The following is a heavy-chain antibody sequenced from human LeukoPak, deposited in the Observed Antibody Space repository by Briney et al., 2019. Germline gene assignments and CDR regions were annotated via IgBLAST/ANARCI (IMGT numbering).Heavy chain of an antibody. V-gene: IGHV3-21*01. Sequence: SGGSLRLSCAASGFTFSTYNMNWVRQAPGKGLEWVSSINSGSTYIYYAGSVKGRFTISRDNAKNSLYLQMNSLRAEDTAVYYCARVSVGNNYGSGSYDNWGQGPLVTVSS. D-gene: IGHD3-10*01. J-gene: IGHJ4*02. CDR2: INSGSTYI. CDR1: GFTFSTYN. CDR3: ARVSVGNNYGSGSYDN.